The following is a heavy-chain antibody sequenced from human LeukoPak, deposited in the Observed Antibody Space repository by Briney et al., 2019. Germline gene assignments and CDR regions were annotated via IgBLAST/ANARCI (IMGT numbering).Heavy chain of an antibody. D-gene: IGHD2-2*01. CDR1: GFTFSDYW. Sequence: GGSLRLSCTASGFTFSDYWMTWVRQAPGKGLEWVANIKQDGSTKYYVDSVKGRFTISRDNAKNSLYLQMDSLRVEDTATYYCARWRGSTSERSDYWGQGTLVTVSS. CDR2: IKQDGSTK. J-gene: IGHJ4*02. CDR3: ARWRGSTSERSDY. V-gene: IGHV3-7*01.